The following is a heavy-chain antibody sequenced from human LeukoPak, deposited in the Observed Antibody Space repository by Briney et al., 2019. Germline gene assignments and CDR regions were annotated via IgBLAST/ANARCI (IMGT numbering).Heavy chain of an antibody. D-gene: IGHD6-19*01. CDR1: GYTFTSYG. Sequence: ASVKVSCKASGYTFTSYGISWVRQAPGQGLEWMGWISAYNGNTNYAQKLQGRVTMTTGTSTSTAYMELRSLRSDDTAVYYCARGPNYSSGWDDAFDIWGQGTMVTVSS. V-gene: IGHV1-18*01. CDR3: ARGPNYSSGWDDAFDI. CDR2: ISAYNGNT. J-gene: IGHJ3*02.